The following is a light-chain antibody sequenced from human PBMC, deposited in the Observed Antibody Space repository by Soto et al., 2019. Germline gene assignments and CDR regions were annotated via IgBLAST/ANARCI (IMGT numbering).Light chain of an antibody. CDR1: FSVLFNADDKNY. CDR2: WAS. Sequence: VRTQSRDSLAVPLGVPAIIKCNSSFSVLFNADDKNYLDWFLQKPGQPPKLLIYWASNRESGVPDRFSGSGSGTDFTLTINSVEAEDVGAYYCLQAQRAPTTFDQGTRLEIK. J-gene: IGKJ5*01. V-gene: IGKV4-1*01. CDR3: LQAQRAPTT.